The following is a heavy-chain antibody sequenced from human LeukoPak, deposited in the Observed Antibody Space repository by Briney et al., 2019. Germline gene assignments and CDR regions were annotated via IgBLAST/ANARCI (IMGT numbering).Heavy chain of an antibody. J-gene: IGHJ4*02. CDR2: ISSSSSYI. CDR3: ARDSCSGGSCYSDY. D-gene: IGHD2-15*01. Sequence: GGSLRLSCAASGFTFSIYSMNWVRQAPGKGLEWVSSISSSSSYIYYADSVKGRFTISRDNAKNSLYLQMNSLRAEDTAVYYCARDSCSGGSCYSDYWGQGTLVTVSS. V-gene: IGHV3-21*01. CDR1: GFTFSIYS.